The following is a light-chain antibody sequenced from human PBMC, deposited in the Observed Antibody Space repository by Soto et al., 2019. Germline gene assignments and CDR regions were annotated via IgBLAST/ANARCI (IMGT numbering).Light chain of an antibody. CDR2: DVS. J-gene: IGLJ1*01. Sequence: QSALTQPASVSGSPGQSITISCTGTSSDVGGYNYVSWYQQHPGKVPKLMIYDVSYRPSGVSNRFSGSKSGNTASLTISGLQAEDEVDYYSNSYTNSSTYVFGTRTKVTVL. CDR3: NSYTNSSTYV. CDR1: SSDVGGYNY. V-gene: IGLV2-14*01.